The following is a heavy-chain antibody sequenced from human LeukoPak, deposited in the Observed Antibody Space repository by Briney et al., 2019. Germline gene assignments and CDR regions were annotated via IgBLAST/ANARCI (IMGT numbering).Heavy chain of an antibody. Sequence: ASVKVSCKASGYTFTSYDINWVRQATGQGLEWMGWMNPNSGNTGYAQKFQGRVTITRNTSISTAYMELSSLRSEDTAVYYCARAFVAAAGIPPPFDYWGQGTLVTVSS. D-gene: IGHD6-13*01. V-gene: IGHV1-8*03. CDR1: GYTFTSYD. J-gene: IGHJ4*02. CDR3: ARAFVAAAGIPPPFDY. CDR2: MNPNSGNT.